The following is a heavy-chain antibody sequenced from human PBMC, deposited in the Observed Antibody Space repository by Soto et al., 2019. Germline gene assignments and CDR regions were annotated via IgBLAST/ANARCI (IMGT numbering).Heavy chain of an antibody. V-gene: IGHV3-23*01. CDR2: ISGSGSSR. Sequence: EVQLLESGGGLVQPGGSLRLSCAASGFTFSSYALSWVRQAPGKGLEWIAAISGSGSSRYYADSVKGRFTISRDNSKNTLYLLIYSLGAADTAVYYCAKATVEYSSSWPFDYWGQGTLVTVSS. CDR3: AKATVEYSSSWPFDY. J-gene: IGHJ4*02. CDR1: GFTFSSYA. D-gene: IGHD6-13*01.